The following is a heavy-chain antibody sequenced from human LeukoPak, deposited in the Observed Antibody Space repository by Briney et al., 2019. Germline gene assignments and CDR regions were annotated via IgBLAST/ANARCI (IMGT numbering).Heavy chain of an antibody. CDR1: GGSVSSRPHF. Sequence: SETMSLTCTVSGGSVSSRPHFWAWIRQTPGKGLEWIGTIYYTGSANYNPSLKSRVTMSVDTSKDHFSLNLSSVTATDTAVYFCVRLLGGYFAGNTFDIWGQGTVVSVSS. CDR2: IYYTGSA. V-gene: IGHV4-39*02. D-gene: IGHD3-9*01. CDR3: VRLLGGYFAGNTFDI. J-gene: IGHJ3*02.